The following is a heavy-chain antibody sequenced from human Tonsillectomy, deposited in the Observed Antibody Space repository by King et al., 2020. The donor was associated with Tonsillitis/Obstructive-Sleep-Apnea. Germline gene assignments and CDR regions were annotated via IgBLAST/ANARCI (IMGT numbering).Heavy chain of an antibody. CDR3: ASDERGYSYGPPVYYYYYYYGMDV. Sequence: VQLVESGGGVVQPGRSLRLSCAASGFTFSSYAMHWVRQAPGKGLEWVAVISYDGSNKYYADSVKGRFTISRDNSKNTLYLQMNSLRAEDTAVYYCASDERGYSYGPPVYYYYYYYGMDVWGQGTTVTVSS. CDR1: GFTFSSYA. V-gene: IGHV3-30*04. J-gene: IGHJ6*02. D-gene: IGHD5-18*01. CDR2: ISYDGSNK.